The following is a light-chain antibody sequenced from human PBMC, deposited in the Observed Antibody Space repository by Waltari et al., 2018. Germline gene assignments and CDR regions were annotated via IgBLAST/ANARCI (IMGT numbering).Light chain of an antibody. J-gene: IGLJ3*02. Sequence: QSVLIQPPSVSGTPGQTVTISCSGTNSNTGNNIVSCYQRFPGMAPSLLIYDNNKGASGVPARFSGSKSGTSASLAISGLQSEDEADYYCAPWDDSLNGVLFGGGTTLTVL. CDR1: NSNTGNNI. CDR2: DNN. V-gene: IGLV1-44*01. CDR3: APWDDSLNGVL.